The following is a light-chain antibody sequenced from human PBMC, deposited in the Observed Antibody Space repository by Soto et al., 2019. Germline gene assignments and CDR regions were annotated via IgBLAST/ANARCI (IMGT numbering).Light chain of an antibody. CDR2: GAS. CDR1: QSVSSSY. CDR3: QQYGTSPWT. V-gene: IGKV3-20*01. Sequence: EIVLTQSPGTLSLSPGERATLSCRASQSVSSSYLAWYQQKPGQAPRLLIYGASSRATGIPDRFSGSGAGTDFTLTISRLVPEDFAVYYCQQYGTSPWTFGQGTKVEI. J-gene: IGKJ1*01.